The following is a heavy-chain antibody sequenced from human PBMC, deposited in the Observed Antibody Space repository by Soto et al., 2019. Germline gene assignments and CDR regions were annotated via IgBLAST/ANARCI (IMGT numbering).Heavy chain of an antibody. D-gene: IGHD6-13*01. Sequence: GGSLRLSCAASGFTVSSNYMSWVRQAPGKGLEWVSVIYSGGSTYYVDSVKGRFTISRDSSKNTLYFQLNSLRAEDTAVYYCVRGGDAAGTPNWFDPWGQGTLVTVSS. CDR1: GFTVSSNY. V-gene: IGHV3-66*01. CDR2: IYSGGST. J-gene: IGHJ5*02. CDR3: VRGGDAAGTPNWFDP.